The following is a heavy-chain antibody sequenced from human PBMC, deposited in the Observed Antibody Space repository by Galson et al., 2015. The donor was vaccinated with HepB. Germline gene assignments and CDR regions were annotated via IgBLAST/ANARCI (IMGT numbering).Heavy chain of an antibody. Sequence: SVKVSCKASGYTFTNYYLHWVRQAPGQGLEWMGIINPSGGSTSYAQKLQGRVTMTRDTSTSTVYMELSSLRSEDTAVYYCASGVDYCGGDCAHYYYYAMDVWGQGTPVTVSS. J-gene: IGHJ6*02. CDR3: ASGVDYCGGDCAHYYYYAMDV. D-gene: IGHD2-21*02. CDR2: INPSGGST. V-gene: IGHV1-46*04. CDR1: GYTFTNYY.